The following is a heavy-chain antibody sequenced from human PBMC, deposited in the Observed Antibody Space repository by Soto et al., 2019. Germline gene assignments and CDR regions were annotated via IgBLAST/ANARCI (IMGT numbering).Heavy chain of an antibody. Sequence: ASVKVSCKVSGYTLTELSMHWVRQAPGKGLEWMGGFDPEDGETIYAQKFQGRVTMTEDTSTDTAYMELSSLRSEDTAVYYCATLTPYCSSTSCYLGWFDPWGQGTLVTV. CDR3: ATLTPYCSSTSCYLGWFDP. CDR1: GYTLTELS. V-gene: IGHV1-24*01. CDR2: FDPEDGET. D-gene: IGHD2-2*01. J-gene: IGHJ5*02.